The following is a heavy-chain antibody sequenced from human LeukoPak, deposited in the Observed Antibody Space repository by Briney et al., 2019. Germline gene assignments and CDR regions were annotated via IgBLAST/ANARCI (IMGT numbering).Heavy chain of an antibody. Sequence: ASVKVPCKVSGYTLTELSMHWVRQAPGKGLEWMGGFDPEDGETIYAQKFQGRITMTEDTSTDTAYMELSSLRSEDTAVYYCATDLQLLDAFDIWGQGTMVTVSS. D-gene: IGHD2-2*01. J-gene: IGHJ3*02. V-gene: IGHV1-24*01. CDR2: FDPEDGET. CDR3: ATDLQLLDAFDI. CDR1: GYTLTELS.